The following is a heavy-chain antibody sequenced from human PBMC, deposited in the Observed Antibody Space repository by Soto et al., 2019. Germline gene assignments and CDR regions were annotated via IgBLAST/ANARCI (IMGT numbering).Heavy chain of an antibody. CDR1: GFTFSAYA. CDR2: VSAGGDMT. V-gene: IGHV3-23*01. Sequence: GGSLRLSCAASGFTFSAYAMSWVRQAPGKGLEWVSSVSAGGDMTYYSDSVKGRFTISRDNSNNALFLQMNSLRIEDTALYYCARGDXGGSGSPASYYYSGLDVWGQGTTVTVSS. D-gene: IGHD3-10*01. CDR3: ARGDXGGSGSPASYYYSGLDV. J-gene: IGHJ6*02.